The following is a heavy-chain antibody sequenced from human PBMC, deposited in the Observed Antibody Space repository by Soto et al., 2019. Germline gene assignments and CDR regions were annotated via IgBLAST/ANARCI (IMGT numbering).Heavy chain of an antibody. J-gene: IGHJ4*02. D-gene: IGHD2-2*01. CDR2: ISGSAGST. CDR3: AKDIVVVPAAMAYFDH. Sequence: PGGSLRLSCAASGFTFSNYAMSWVRQAPGKGLEWVSGISGSAGSTYYADSVRGRFTISRDNSKNTLYLQMNGLRAEDTAVYFCAKDIVVVPAAMAYFDHWGQGTPVTVSS. V-gene: IGHV3-23*01. CDR1: GFTFSNYA.